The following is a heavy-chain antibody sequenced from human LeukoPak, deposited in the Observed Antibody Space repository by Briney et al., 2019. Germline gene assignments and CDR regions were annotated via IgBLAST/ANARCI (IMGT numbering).Heavy chain of an antibody. D-gene: IGHD6-19*01. CDR2: IYYSGST. Sequence: SETLSLTCTVSGGSMSSNSYYWGWIRQPPWKGLEWIGSIYYSGSTYYNPSLKSRVTISVDTSKNQFSLKLSSVTAADTAVYYCAGPYYSSGWYYFDYWGQGTLVTVSS. J-gene: IGHJ4*02. V-gene: IGHV4-39*01. CDR1: GGSMSSNSYY. CDR3: AGPYYSSGWYYFDY.